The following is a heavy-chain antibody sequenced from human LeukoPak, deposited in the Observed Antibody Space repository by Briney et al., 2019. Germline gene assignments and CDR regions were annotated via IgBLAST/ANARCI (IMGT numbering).Heavy chain of an antibody. D-gene: IGHD6-19*01. V-gene: IGHV3-48*03. J-gene: IGHJ4*02. CDR1: GFTFSSHE. CDR2: ISSSGSTI. Sequence: GGSLRLSCAASGFTFSSHEMNWVRQAPGKGLEWVSYISSSGSTIYYADSVKGRFTISRDSAKNSLYLQINSLRAEDTAVYYCARCPYSSGSPIDYWGQGTLVTVSS. CDR3: ARCPYSSGSPIDY.